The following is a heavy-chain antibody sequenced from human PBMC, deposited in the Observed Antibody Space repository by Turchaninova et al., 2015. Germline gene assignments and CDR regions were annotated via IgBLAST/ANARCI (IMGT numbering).Heavy chain of an antibody. CDR3: ARDPYDSSGYYLDY. D-gene: IGHD3-22*01. Sequence: QVQLVESGGGLVKPGGSLRLSCAASGFTFSDYYLPWIRPAPGKGLGWVSYISGSHTFTSYEDFVNGRFTSSNDNDKNVLYLQMNSLRDEDTSVYYCARDPYDSSGYYLDYWGQRSLVTVSS. CDR2: ISGSHTFT. J-gene: IGHJ4*02. CDR1: GFTFSDYY. V-gene: IGHV3-11*06.